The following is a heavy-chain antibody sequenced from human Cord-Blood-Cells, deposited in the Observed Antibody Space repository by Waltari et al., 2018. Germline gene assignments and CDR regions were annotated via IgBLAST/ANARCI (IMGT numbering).Heavy chain of an antibody. CDR3: AKGGLRFLEWLLYYFDY. Sequence: SCAASGFTFSSYGMHWVRQAPGKGLEWVAVISYDGSNKYYADSVKGRFTISRDNSKNTLYLQMNSLRAEDTAVYYCAKGGLRFLEWLLYYFDYWGQGTLVTVSS. D-gene: IGHD3-3*01. V-gene: IGHV3-30*18. CDR2: ISYDGSNK. J-gene: IGHJ4*02. CDR1: GFTFSSYG.